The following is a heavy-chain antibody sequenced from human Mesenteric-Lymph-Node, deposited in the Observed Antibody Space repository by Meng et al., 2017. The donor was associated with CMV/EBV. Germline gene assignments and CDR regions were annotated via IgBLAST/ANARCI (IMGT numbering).Heavy chain of an antibody. Sequence: GESLKISCLASGFTFSTYEMNWVRQAPGKGLEWVSSISSRGNSIDYADSVKGRFTISRDNSKNTLYMQMNSLRAEDTALYYCVEGGVSTSPLHYWGQGTMVTVSS. CDR1: GFTFSTYE. J-gene: IGHJ4*02. V-gene: IGHV3-21*04. D-gene: IGHD3-16*01. CDR3: VEGGVSTSPLHY. CDR2: ISSRGNSI.